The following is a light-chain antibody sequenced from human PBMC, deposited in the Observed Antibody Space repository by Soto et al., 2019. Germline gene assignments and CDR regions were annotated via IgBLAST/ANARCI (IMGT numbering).Light chain of an antibody. CDR3: SSYAGSNNYV. Sequence: GNSSDVGGYNYVSWYQQHPGKAPKLMIYEVSKRPSGVPDCFSGSKSGNTASLTVSGLQAEDEADYYCSSYAGSNNYVFGTGTKVTVL. CDR2: EVS. CDR1: SSDVGGYNY. V-gene: IGLV2-8*01. J-gene: IGLJ1*01.